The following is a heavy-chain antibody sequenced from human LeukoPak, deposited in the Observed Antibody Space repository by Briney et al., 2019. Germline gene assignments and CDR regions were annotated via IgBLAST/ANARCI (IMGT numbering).Heavy chain of an antibody. J-gene: IGHJ4*02. D-gene: IGHD5-18*01. CDR3: ASWEDTAMVQGFDY. Sequence: PSETLSLTCTVSGGSISSGDYYWSWIRQPPGKGLEWIGEIYHSGSTNYNPSLKSRVTISVDKSKNQFSLKLSSVTAADTAVYYCASWEDTAMVQGFDYWGQGTLVTVSS. CDR1: GGSISSGDYY. V-gene: IGHV4-39*07. CDR2: IYHSGST.